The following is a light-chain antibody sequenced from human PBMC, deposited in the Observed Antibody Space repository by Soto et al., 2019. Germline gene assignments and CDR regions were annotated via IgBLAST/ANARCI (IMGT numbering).Light chain of an antibody. V-gene: IGLV1-40*01. CDR3: TSYTPTGALV. CDR1: TSNLGAGYD. CDR2: GNR. J-gene: IGLJ3*02. Sequence: QLVLTQPPSVSGAPGQRVTLSCTGNTSNLGAGYDVHWYQQLPGAAPKLVIFGNRNRPSGVPERFSGSKSGTSASLAITGLQAEDDADYYCTSYTPTGALVFGSGTKLTVL.